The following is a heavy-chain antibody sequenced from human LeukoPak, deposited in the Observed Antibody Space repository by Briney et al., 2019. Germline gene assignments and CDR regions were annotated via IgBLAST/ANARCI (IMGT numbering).Heavy chain of an antibody. J-gene: IGHJ4*02. CDR2: ISYDGSNK. CDR1: GFTFSNFA. Sequence: HPGRSLRLSCAASGFTFSNFAMHWVRQAPGKGLEWVAIISYDGSNKYYADSVKGRFTISRDNSKNTLYLQMNSLRAEDTAVYYCARVGRGYSFNVYYFDYRGQGTLVTVSS. V-gene: IGHV3-30*04. D-gene: IGHD5-18*01. CDR3: ARVGRGYSFNVYYFDY.